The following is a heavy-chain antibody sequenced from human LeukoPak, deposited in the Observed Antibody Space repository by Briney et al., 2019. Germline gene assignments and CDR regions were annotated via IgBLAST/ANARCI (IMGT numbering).Heavy chain of an antibody. Sequence: GRSLRHSCTASGFTFSSYGMHWVRQAPGKGLEWVAVIGYDGSNKYYADSVKGRFTISRDNSKNTLYLQMNSLRTEDTAVYFCAKEIYYDSSAFFDYWGQGTLVTVSA. J-gene: IGHJ4*02. V-gene: IGHV3-30*18. CDR1: GFTFSSYG. CDR2: IGYDGSNK. CDR3: AKEIYYDSSAFFDY. D-gene: IGHD3-22*01.